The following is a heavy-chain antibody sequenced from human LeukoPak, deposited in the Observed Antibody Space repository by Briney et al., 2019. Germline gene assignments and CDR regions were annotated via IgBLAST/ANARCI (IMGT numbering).Heavy chain of an antibody. D-gene: IGHD3-22*01. CDR1: DGSISSYY. CDR2: IYYSGST. J-gene: IGHJ4*02. Sequence: SETLSLTCTVSDGSISSYYWSWIRQPPGKGLEWMGYIYYSGSTNYNPSLKSRVTISVDTSKNQFSLKLSSVTAADTAVYYCARDKAPGYYDSSGYYDYWGQGTLVTVSS. CDR3: ARDKAPGYYDSSGYYDY. V-gene: IGHV4-59*01.